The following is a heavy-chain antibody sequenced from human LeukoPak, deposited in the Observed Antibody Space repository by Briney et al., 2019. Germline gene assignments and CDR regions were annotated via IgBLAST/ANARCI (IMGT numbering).Heavy chain of an antibody. D-gene: IGHD5-18*01. Sequence: TGGSLRLSCAASGFTFSSYAMSWVRQAPGKGLEWVSAISGSGGSTYYADSVKGRFTISRDNSKNTLYLQMNSLRAEDTAVYYCAKDKWRYSYGPYYFDYWGQGTLVTVSS. CDR3: AKDKWRYSYGPYYFDY. V-gene: IGHV3-23*01. CDR1: GFTFSSYA. J-gene: IGHJ4*02. CDR2: ISGSGGST.